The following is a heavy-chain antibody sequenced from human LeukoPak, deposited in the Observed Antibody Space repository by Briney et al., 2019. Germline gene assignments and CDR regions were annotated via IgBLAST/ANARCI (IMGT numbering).Heavy chain of an antibody. V-gene: IGHV1-69*04. Sequence: SVKVSCKASGGTFGSYAISWVRQAPGQGLEWMGRIIPILGIANYAQKFQGRVTITADKSTSTAYMELSSLRSEDTAVYYCARGRINLPLDYWGQGTLVTVSS. CDR1: GGTFGSYA. J-gene: IGHJ4*02. CDR2: IIPILGIA. CDR3: ARGRINLPLDY.